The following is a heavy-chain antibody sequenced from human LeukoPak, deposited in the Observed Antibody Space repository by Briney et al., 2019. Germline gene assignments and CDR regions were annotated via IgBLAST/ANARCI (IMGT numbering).Heavy chain of an antibody. Sequence: SVKVSCKASGGTFSSYAISWVRQAPGQGLEWMGGIIPIFGTANYAQKFKGRVTITADESTSTAYMELSSLRSEDTAVYYCARIDNTYCTNGVCAPGNWFDPWGQGTLVTVSS. CDR3: ARIDNTYCTNGVCAPGNWFDP. D-gene: IGHD2-8*01. V-gene: IGHV1-69*13. CDR2: IIPIFGTA. J-gene: IGHJ5*02. CDR1: GGTFSSYA.